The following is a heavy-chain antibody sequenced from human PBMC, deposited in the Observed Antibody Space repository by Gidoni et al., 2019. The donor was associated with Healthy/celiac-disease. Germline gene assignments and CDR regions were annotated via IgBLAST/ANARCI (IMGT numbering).Heavy chain of an antibody. CDR1: GFSLSTSGVG. Sequence: QITLKESGPTLVKPTQTLTLTCTFSGFSLSTSGVGVGWIRQPPGKALEWLALIYWNDDKRYSPSLKSRLTITKDTSKNQVVLTMTNMDPVDTATYYCAHRIRRGIAVAGSYGMDVWGQGTTVTVSS. J-gene: IGHJ6*02. CDR3: AHRIRRGIAVAGSYGMDV. D-gene: IGHD6-19*01. V-gene: IGHV2-5*01. CDR2: IYWNDDK.